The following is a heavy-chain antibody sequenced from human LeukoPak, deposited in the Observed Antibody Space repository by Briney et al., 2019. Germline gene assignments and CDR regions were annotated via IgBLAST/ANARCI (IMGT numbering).Heavy chain of an antibody. D-gene: IGHD6-13*01. Sequence: GGSLRLSCATSGVTFRSNNMNWVRQATGKGLEWVLSISGSGSYIFYADSVKGRFTISRDTAENSLYLQMNSLRAEDTAIYYCARGSGSSSWYNYFDYWGQGTLVTVSS. J-gene: IGHJ4*02. CDR2: ISGSGSYI. CDR3: ARGSGSSSWYNYFDY. CDR1: GVTFRSNN. V-gene: IGHV3-21*01.